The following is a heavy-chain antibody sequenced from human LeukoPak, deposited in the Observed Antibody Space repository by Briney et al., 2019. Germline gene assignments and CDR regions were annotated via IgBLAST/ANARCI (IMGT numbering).Heavy chain of an antibody. CDR3: ARQKCTSTSCLTKNAFDI. D-gene: IGHD2-2*01. CDR1: GSISCYY. CDR2: IYTSGST. V-gene: IGHV4-4*09. Sequence: PSETLSLTCTVSGSISCYYWSWIRQPPGKGLEWIGYIYTSGSTNYNPSLKSRVTISVDTSKNQFSLDLSSVTAADTAVHYCARQKCTSTSCLTKNAFDIWGQGTMVTVSS. J-gene: IGHJ3*02.